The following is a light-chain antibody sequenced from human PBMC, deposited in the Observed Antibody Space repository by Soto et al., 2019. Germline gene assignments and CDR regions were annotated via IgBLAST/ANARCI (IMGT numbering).Light chain of an antibody. V-gene: IGKV1-33*01. J-gene: IGKJ4*01. CDR3: QQYDNLPLT. CDR1: QDISNY. Sequence: DIQMTQSPSSLSASVGCRVTITCQSSQDISNYLNWYQQKPGRAPKLLIYDASNLETGVPSRFSGSGSGTDFTFTISSLQHEDIATYYCQQYDNLPLTFGGGTKVDIK. CDR2: DAS.